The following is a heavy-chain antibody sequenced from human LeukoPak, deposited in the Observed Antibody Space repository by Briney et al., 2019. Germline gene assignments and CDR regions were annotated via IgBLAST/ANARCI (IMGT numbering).Heavy chain of an antibody. D-gene: IGHD2-2*01. Sequence: ASVKVSCKPSGYTFTGYYMHWVRQAPGQGLEWMGWINPNSGGTNYAQKFQGWVTMTRDMSISTAYMELSRLRSDDTAVYYCAIGVPAAYDAFDIWGQGTMVTVSS. CDR3: AIGVPAAYDAFDI. J-gene: IGHJ3*02. CDR1: GYTFTGYY. CDR2: INPNSGGT. V-gene: IGHV1-2*04.